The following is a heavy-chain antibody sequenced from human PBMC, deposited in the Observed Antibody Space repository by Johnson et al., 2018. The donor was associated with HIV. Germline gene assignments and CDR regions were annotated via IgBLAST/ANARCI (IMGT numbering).Heavy chain of an antibody. Sequence: VQLVESGGGLVQPGRSLRLSCPASKFTFSSYWMHWVRQAPGKGLVWVSRINSDGSSTSYAASVKARFTISRDNSKNTLYLQMNSQRAEDTAVYYCARDRCSSTSCIDAFDIWGQGTMVTVSA. J-gene: IGHJ3*02. CDR1: KFTFSSYW. CDR2: INSDGSST. CDR3: ARDRCSSTSCIDAFDI. V-gene: IGHV3-74*01. D-gene: IGHD2-2*01.